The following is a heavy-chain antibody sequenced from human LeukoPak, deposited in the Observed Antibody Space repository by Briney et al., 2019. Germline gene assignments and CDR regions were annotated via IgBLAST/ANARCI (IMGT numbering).Heavy chain of an antibody. V-gene: IGHV3-74*01. J-gene: IGHJ4*02. Sequence: PGGSLRLSCAASEFTFSSYWMHWVRQAPGKGLVWVSRINSDGRSTSSADSVKGRFTISRDNAKNTLYLQMNSLRTEDTAVYYCARDQLYCSGGICYFDYWGQGTLVTVSS. D-gene: IGHD2-15*01. CDR3: ARDQLYCSGGICYFDY. CDR2: INSDGRST. CDR1: EFTFSSYW.